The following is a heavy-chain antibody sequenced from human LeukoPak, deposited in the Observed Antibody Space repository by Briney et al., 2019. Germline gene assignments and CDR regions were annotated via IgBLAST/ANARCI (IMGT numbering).Heavy chain of an antibody. V-gene: IGHV4-61*02. J-gene: IGHJ3*02. CDR1: GGSISSGSYY. Sequence: SQTLSLTCTVSGGSISSGSYYWSWIRQPAGKGLEWIGRIYTSGSTNYNPSLKSRVTISVDTSKNQFSLKLSSVTAADTAVYYCAVTYYYDSSGYYYSAFDIWGQGTMVTVSS. CDR2: IYTSGST. CDR3: AVTYYYDSSGYYYSAFDI. D-gene: IGHD3-22*01.